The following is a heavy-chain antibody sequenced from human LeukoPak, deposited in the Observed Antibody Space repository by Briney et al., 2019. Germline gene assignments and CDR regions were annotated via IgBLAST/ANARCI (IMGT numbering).Heavy chain of an antibody. CDR2: INPNSGGT. D-gene: IGHD3-3*01. Sequence: GASVKVSCKASGYTFTGYYMHWVRQAPGQGLEWMGWINPNSGGTNYAQKFQGRVTMTRDTSISTAYMELSRLRSDDTAVYYCARGENVLRFLDSNNCFDPWGQGTLVTVSS. J-gene: IGHJ5*02. CDR3: ARGENVLRFLDSNNCFDP. CDR1: GYTFTGYY. V-gene: IGHV1-2*02.